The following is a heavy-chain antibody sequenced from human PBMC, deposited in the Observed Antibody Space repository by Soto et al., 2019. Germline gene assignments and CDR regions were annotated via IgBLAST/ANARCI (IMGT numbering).Heavy chain of an antibody. CDR3: AHTPFFGDKLDF. J-gene: IGHJ4*02. Sequence: ITLKESGPTLVKPTQTLTLTCTFSGFSLTTGGVGVAWIRQPPGKALEWLAVIYWDDDKRYSPSLKNRLTVTKDTSKNQVVLTMTTLAPVDTATYYCAHTPFFGDKLDFWGQGTLVSVSS. V-gene: IGHV2-5*02. D-gene: IGHD2-21*01. CDR1: GFSLTTGGVG. CDR2: IYWDDDK.